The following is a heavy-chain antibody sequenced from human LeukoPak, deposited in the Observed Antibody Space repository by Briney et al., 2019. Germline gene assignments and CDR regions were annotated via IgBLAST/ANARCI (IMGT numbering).Heavy chain of an antibody. CDR1: GFTFSSCA. V-gene: IGHV3-23*01. Sequence: PGGSLRLSCAASGFTFSSCAMSWVRQAPGKGLEWVSAISGSGGSTYYADAVKGRFTISRDNSKNTLYLQMNSLRAEDTAVYYCAKVVTMVRGVILDYYYGMDVWGQGTTVTVSS. D-gene: IGHD3-10*01. CDR3: AKVVTMVRGVILDYYYGMDV. CDR2: ISGSGGST. J-gene: IGHJ6*02.